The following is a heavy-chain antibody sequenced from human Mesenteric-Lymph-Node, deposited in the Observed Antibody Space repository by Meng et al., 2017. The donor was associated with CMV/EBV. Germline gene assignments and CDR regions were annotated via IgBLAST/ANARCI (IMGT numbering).Heavy chain of an antibody. Sequence: ETLSLTCAASGFTFSTYWMYWVRQAPGKGLVWVSGINTDGSSTSYAESVKGRFTISRDNAKNTLYLQMNSLRAEDTAVYYCTRGGWNYWGQGTLVTVSS. CDR3: TRGGWNY. D-gene: IGHD6-19*01. J-gene: IGHJ4*02. CDR1: GFTFSTYW. CDR2: INTDGSST. V-gene: IGHV3-74*01.